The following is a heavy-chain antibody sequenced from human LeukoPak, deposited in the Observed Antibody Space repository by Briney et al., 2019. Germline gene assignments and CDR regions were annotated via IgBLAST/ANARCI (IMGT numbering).Heavy chain of an antibody. V-gene: IGHV3-7*01. Sequence: GGSLRLSCAASEFTFSDYWMTWVCQAPGKGLEWVANVNQDGNNKNYVESVKGRFTISRDNAKNSLYLQMNSLRAGDTAVYYCARILGGDEGADYWGQGTLVTVSS. CDR1: EFTFSDYW. D-gene: IGHD1-26*01. J-gene: IGHJ4*02. CDR2: VNQDGNNK. CDR3: ARILGGDEGADY.